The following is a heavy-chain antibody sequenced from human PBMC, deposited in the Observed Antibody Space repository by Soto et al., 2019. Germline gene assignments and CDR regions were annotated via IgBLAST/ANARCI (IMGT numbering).Heavy chain of an antibody. CDR2: IFHSLGA. V-gene: IGHV4-59*01. D-gene: IGHD3-10*01. J-gene: IGHJ4*02. Sequence: PXQTLPRPCTVAWGSTTSDYWGWIRQPPGKGLDWLGYIFHSLGAKYNPSLGSRGTISLDTSKNQLSLSLRSVTAADTAIYFCVRDLNGSGDYWGQGTLVTVSS. CDR1: WGSTTSDY. CDR3: VRDLNGSGDY.